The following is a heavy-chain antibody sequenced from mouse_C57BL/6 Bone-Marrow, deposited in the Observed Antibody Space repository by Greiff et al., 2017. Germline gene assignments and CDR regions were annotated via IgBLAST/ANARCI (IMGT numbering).Heavy chain of an antibody. V-gene: IGHV1-64*01. Sequence: VQLQQSGAELVKPGASVKLSCKASGYTFTSYWMHWVKQRPGQGLEWIGMIHPNSGSTNYNEKFKSKAKLTVDKSSSTAYMQLSSLTSEDSAVYYCARKTGTSGYWGQGTTLTGSS. CDR2: IHPNSGST. CDR1: GYTFTSYW. D-gene: IGHD4-1*01. J-gene: IGHJ2*01. CDR3: ARKTGTSGY.